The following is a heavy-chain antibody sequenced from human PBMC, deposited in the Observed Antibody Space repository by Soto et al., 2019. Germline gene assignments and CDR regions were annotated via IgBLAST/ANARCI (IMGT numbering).Heavy chain of an antibody. D-gene: IGHD5-12*01. J-gene: IGHJ4*02. Sequence: LSITCSVYEASVNRDGNCWTWIRQPPGKGLEFVASIYHGGSTFYNPSLRSRVTISLDRSKNQFSLKLTSVTAADTAVYYCARELDGSSHFVDWGQPTLVSGS. CDR3: ARELDGSSHFVD. V-gene: IGHV4-30-2*01. CDR1: EASVNRDGNC. CDR2: IYHGGST.